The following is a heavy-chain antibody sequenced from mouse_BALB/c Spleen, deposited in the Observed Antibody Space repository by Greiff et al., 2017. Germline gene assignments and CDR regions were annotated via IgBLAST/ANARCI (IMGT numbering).Heavy chain of an antibody. D-gene: IGHD4-1*01. CDR1: GFTFSSFG. Sequence: DVKLVESGGGLVQPGGSRKLSCAASGFTFSSFGMHWVRQAPEKGLEWVAYISSGSSTIYYADTVKGRFTISRDNPKNTLFLQMTSLRSEDTAMYYCARANWDYFDYWGQGTTLTVSS. V-gene: IGHV5-17*02. J-gene: IGHJ2*01. CDR3: ARANWDYFDY. CDR2: ISSGSSTI.